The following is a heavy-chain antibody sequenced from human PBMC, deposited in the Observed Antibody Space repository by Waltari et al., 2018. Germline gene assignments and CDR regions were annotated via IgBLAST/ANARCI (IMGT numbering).Heavy chain of an antibody. CDR3: ARVVKDGYNSVLDY. CDR1: GFTFSSYA. Sequence: EVQLLESGGGLVQPGGSLRLSCAASGFTFSSYAMSWVRQAPGKGLEWVSVIGGGGGDIHYADSVKGRFTISRDNSKNTLYLQMNSLRADDTAVYYCARVVKDGYNSVLDYWGQGTLVTVSS. V-gene: IGHV3-23*01. CDR2: IGGGGGDI. D-gene: IGHD5-12*01. J-gene: IGHJ4*02.